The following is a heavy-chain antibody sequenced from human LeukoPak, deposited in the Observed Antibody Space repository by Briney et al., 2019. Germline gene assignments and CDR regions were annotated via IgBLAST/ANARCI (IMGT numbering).Heavy chain of an antibody. D-gene: IGHD6-13*01. CDR2: IKDDGSEK. Sequence: QSGGSLRLSCAASGFTFSSYAMNWVRQAPGKGLEWVANIKDDGSEKYYVDSVKGRFTISRDDAKNSLYLQMNSLRAEDTAVYYCARARDSSWDYWGQGTLVTVSS. CDR3: ARARDSSWDY. J-gene: IGHJ4*02. CDR1: GFTFSSYA. V-gene: IGHV3-7*03.